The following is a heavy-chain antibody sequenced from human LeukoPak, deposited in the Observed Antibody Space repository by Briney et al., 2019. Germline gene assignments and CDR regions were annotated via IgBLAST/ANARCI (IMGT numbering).Heavy chain of an antibody. Sequence: GGSLRLSCAASGFTVSSNYKSWVRQAPGKGLEWLSVIYNGYYTYYADTVKGRFTISRDNSKNTLYLQMNSLRVEDTAVYYCATSSYGAYFDYWGQGTPVTVST. CDR1: GFTVSSNY. D-gene: IGHD4-17*01. CDR3: ATSSYGAYFDY. CDR2: IYNGYYT. J-gene: IGHJ4*02. V-gene: IGHV3-53*01.